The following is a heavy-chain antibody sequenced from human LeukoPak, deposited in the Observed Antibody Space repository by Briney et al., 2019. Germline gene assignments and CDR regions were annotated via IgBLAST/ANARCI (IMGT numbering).Heavy chain of an antibody. D-gene: IGHD3-10*01. Sequence: GGSLRLSCAASGFTFPSYAMNWVRQAPGKGLEWVSAISGTGSHTYYADTVKGRFTISRDNSKNTLYLQMNSLRAGDTAVYYCAKGSLVATMVRGPLYPWGQGTLVTVSS. CDR3: AKGSLVATMVRGPLYP. V-gene: IGHV3-23*01. CDR2: ISGTGSHT. CDR1: GFTFPSYA. J-gene: IGHJ5*02.